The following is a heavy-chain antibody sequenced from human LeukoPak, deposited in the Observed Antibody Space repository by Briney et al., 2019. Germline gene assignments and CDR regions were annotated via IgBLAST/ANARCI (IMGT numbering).Heavy chain of an antibody. CDR1: GYTLTELS. Sequence: ASVKVSCKVSGYTLTELSMHWVRQAPGKGLEWMGGFDPEDGETIYAQKFQGRVTMTEDTSTDTAYMELSSLRSEDTAVYYCATSPMVVTALSDAFDIWGQGTMVTVSS. CDR2: FDPEDGET. CDR3: ATSPMVVTALSDAFDI. J-gene: IGHJ3*02. D-gene: IGHD2-21*02. V-gene: IGHV1-24*01.